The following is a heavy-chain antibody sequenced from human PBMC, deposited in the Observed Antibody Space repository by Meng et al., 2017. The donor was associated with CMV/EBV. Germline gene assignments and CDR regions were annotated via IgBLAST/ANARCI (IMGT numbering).Heavy chain of an antibody. J-gene: IGHJ4*02. V-gene: IGHV3-23*01. Sequence: GGSLRLSCAASGYTFSAYALSWVRQAPGKGLEWVSSISGSGGATYYADSVKGRFIVSRDNSRNTLHVQMHSLRVEDTAVYYCVRGDPHDILTAYYNPMGYWGQGTLVTVSS. D-gene: IGHD3-9*01. CDR3: VRGDPHDILTAYYNPMGY. CDR2: ISGSGGAT. CDR1: GYTFSAYA.